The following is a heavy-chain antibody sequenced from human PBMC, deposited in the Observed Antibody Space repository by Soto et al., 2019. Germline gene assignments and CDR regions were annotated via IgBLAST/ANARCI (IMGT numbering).Heavy chain of an antibody. CDR3: TRAPPSVQWFDP. CDR1: GGAVSSGTYY. J-gene: IGHJ5*02. D-gene: IGHD6-6*01. Sequence: SETLSLTCTVSGGAVSSGTYYWSWIRQPPGKGLEWIGHIYFTGSTDYNPSLKSRVTMSLDTSRNQFSLKLSSVTAADTAVYYCTRAPPSVQWFDPWGLGTLVTVSS. V-gene: IGHV4-61*01. CDR2: IYFTGST.